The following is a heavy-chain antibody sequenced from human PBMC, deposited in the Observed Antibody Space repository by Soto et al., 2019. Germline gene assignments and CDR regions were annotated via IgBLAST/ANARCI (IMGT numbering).Heavy chain of an antibody. Sequence: SETLSLTCAVSGYSVSSGYYWGWIRQPPGKGLEWIGSIYHSGTTYYKPSLKSRVTISVDTSKNQISLQLNSVTPEDTAVYYCASCRDIYGAFCAHFDYWGLGILVTVSS. D-gene: IGHD5-12*01. CDR1: GYSVSSGYY. CDR3: ASCRDIYGAFCAHFDY. CDR2: IYHSGTT. J-gene: IGHJ4*02. V-gene: IGHV4-38-2*01.